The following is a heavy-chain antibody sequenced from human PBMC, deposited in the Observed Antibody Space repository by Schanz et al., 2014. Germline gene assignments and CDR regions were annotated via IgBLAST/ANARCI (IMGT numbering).Heavy chain of an antibody. V-gene: IGHV1-3*01. CDR1: GYSFTPFP. Sequence: QVQLIQSGAEVEKPGASVKVSCKASGYSFTPFPIHWVRQAPGQRLEWMGWINAGTGNTEYSQKFQGRVTITRDTLASTAYMEVSSLRSEDTAVYYCARSGSSNWYFFDYWGQGTLVTVSS. CDR3: ARSGSSNWYFFDY. CDR2: INAGTGNT. D-gene: IGHD6-13*01. J-gene: IGHJ4*02.